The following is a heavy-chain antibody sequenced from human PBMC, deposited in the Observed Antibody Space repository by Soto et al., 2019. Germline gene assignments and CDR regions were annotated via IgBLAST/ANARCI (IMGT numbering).Heavy chain of an antibody. J-gene: IGHJ6*02. V-gene: IGHV3-7*04. CDR1: GVSFSSYS. CDR3: ARDTPYYYGSGSYEYGMDV. Sequence: EVQLVESGGGLVQPGGSLRISCAVSGVSFSSYSMSWVRQAPGKGLEWVANIKQDGSEKYYVDSVKGRFTISRDNAKNSLYLQMNSLRAEDTAAYYCARDTPYYYGSGSYEYGMDVWGQGTTVTVSS. CDR2: IKQDGSEK. D-gene: IGHD3-10*01.